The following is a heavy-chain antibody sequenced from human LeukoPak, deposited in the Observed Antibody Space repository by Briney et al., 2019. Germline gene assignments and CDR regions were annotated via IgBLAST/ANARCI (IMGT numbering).Heavy chain of an antibody. J-gene: IGHJ4*02. CDR3: AGDYDILTGYYG. CDR2: IYSGGST. D-gene: IGHD3-9*01. V-gene: IGHV3-53*01. Sequence: GGSLRLFCAASGFTVSSNYMSWVRQAPGKGLEWVSVIYSGGSTYYADSVKGRFTISRDNSKNTLYLQMNSLRAEDTAVYYCAGDYDILTGYYGWGQGTLVTVSS. CDR1: GFTVSSNY.